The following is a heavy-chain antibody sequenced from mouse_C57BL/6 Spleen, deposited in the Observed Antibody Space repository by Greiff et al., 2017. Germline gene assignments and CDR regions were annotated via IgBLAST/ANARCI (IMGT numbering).Heavy chain of an antibody. D-gene: IGHD1-1*01. CDR2: IHPNSGST. Sequence: QVQLQQPGAELVKPGASVKLSCKASGYTFTSYCMHWVKQRPGQGLEWIGMIHPNSGSTNYNEKFKSKATLTVDKSSSTAYMQLSSLTSEDSAVYDCARALDYCGSGYFDYWGQGTTLTVSA. V-gene: IGHV1-64*01. CDR1: GYTFTSYC. J-gene: IGHJ2*01. CDR3: ARALDYCGSGYFDY.